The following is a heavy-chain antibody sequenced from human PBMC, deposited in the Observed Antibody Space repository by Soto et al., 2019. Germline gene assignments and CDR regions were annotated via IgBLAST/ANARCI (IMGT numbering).Heavy chain of an antibody. CDR1: GYTFTSYG. CDR3: ARERIAVEAWYFDL. D-gene: IGHD6-19*01. CDR2: ISAYNGNT. Sequence: GASVKVSCKASGYTFTSYGISWVRQAPGQGLEWMGWISAYNGNTNYAQKLQGRVTMTTDTSTSTAYMELRSLRSDDTAVYYCARERIAVEAWYFDLWGRGTLVTVSS. V-gene: IGHV1-18*01. J-gene: IGHJ2*01.